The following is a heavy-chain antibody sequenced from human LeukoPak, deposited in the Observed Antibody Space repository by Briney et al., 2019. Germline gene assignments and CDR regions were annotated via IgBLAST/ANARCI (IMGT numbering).Heavy chain of an antibody. D-gene: IGHD3-22*01. J-gene: IGHJ1*01. Sequence: GGSLRLSCAGSGFTFSSFDMTWVLQAPGKGLEFVSIISVSTTNTCYADSVKGRFTISRDNSKNILYLKMNTLIADDTTVYYCATLTSMRVVLITWGQGTLVTVSS. CDR2: ISVSTTNT. CDR3: ATLTSMRVVLIT. CDR1: GFTFSSFD. V-gene: IGHV3-23*01.